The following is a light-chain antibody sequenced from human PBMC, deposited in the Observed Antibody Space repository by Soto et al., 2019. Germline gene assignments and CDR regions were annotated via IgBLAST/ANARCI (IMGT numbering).Light chain of an antibody. CDR2: AAS. CDR1: QNIATY. J-gene: IGKJ2*01. CDR3: QQSYSMPYT. Sequence: DVQMTQSPSSLSASVGDRVTITCRTSQNIATYLNWYQHKPGRAPNLLIYAASSLQSGVPSRFSGSGSGTDFTLTLSSLQPEDFATYYSQQSYSMPYTFGQGTRLEIK. V-gene: IGKV1-39*01.